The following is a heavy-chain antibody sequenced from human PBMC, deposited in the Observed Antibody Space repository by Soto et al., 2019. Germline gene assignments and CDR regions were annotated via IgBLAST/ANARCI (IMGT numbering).Heavy chain of an antibody. Sequence: XGSLRLSCGASGFRVSGYCMHWVRQAPGKGLEWVAVICYDGSKKYYADSVKGRFTIFRDNSKNTLYLQMHSLRAEDTAVYYCARTYYYHSSDYYSGAFFDSWGQRTLVTVSS. CDR1: GFRVSGYC. CDR2: ICYDGSKK. V-gene: IGHV3-33*01. CDR3: ARTYYYHSSDYYSGAFFDS. D-gene: IGHD3-22*01. J-gene: IGHJ4*02.